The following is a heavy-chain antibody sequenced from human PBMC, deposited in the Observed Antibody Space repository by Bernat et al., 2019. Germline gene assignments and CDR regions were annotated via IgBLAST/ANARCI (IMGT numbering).Heavy chain of an antibody. CDR2: ISSSSSHK. Sequence: EVQLLESGGGLVKPGGSLRLSCAASGFTFSDYNMNWVRQAPGKGLEWVSSISSSSSHKYYADSVKGRFTISRDNAKNSLYLQMNSLRAEDTAVYHCAREVAKDIVVVVGATGLDYWGQGTLVTVSS. J-gene: IGHJ4*02. D-gene: IGHD2-15*01. CDR3: AREVAKDIVVVVGATGLDY. V-gene: IGHV3-21*01. CDR1: GFTFSDYN.